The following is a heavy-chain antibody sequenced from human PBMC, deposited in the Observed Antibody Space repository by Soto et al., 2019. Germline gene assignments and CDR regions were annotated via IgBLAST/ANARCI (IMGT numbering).Heavy chain of an antibody. J-gene: IGHJ5*01. D-gene: IGHD2-21*01. CDR3: VFLCEDGYNYGLLDF. CDR2: INAGNGNT. Sequence: ASVKVSCKASGYTFTSYAMHWVRQAPGQRLEWMGWINAGNGNTKYSQKLQGRVTITRDTSATTAYLELTSLRSEDTAVYYCVFLCEDGYNYGLLDFWGRGSLVPVS. CDR1: GYTFTSYA. V-gene: IGHV1-3*01.